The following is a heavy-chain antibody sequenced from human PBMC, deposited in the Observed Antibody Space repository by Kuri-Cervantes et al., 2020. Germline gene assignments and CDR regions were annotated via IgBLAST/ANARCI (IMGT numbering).Heavy chain of an antibody. J-gene: IGHJ4*02. V-gene: IGHV3-66*01. CDR1: GFTVSSNY. D-gene: IGHD4-17*01. CDR2: IYSGGST. Sequence: GESLKISCAASGFTVSSNYMSWVRQAPGKGLEWVSVIYSGGSTYYADSVKGRFTISRDNAKNSLYLQMNSLRAEDTAVYYCARSNDYGDSFDYWGQGTLVTVSS. CDR3: ARSNDYGDSFDY.